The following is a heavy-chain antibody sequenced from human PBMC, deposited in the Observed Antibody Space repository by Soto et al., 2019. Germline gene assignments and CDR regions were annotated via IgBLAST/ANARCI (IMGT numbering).Heavy chain of an antibody. J-gene: IGHJ6*03. CDR2: INDSGTP. Sequence: WEPLSLTCAVYGGSFSGYYWTWIRQPPGKGLEWIGEINDSGTPNDNPSLKSRVNISVDTSKNQFSLRPSSVTAADTAVYYCARGWDGSGSYYYYLDVRAKGTTVTVSS. CDR3: ARGWDGSGSYYYYLDV. D-gene: IGHD3-10*01. V-gene: IGHV4-34*01. CDR1: GGSFSGYY.